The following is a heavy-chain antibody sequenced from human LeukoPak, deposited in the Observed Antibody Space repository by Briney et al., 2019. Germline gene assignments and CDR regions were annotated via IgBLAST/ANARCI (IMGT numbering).Heavy chain of an antibody. D-gene: IGHD5-18*01. CDR3: ARGPVDTAMVSDEFDY. Sequence: ASVKVSCKASGYTFTSYGISWVRQAPGQGLEWMGWISAYNGNTNCAQKLQGRVTMTTDTSTSTAYMELRSLRSDDTAVYYCARGPVDTAMVSDEFDYWGQGTLVTVSS. J-gene: IGHJ4*02. V-gene: IGHV1-18*01. CDR2: ISAYNGNT. CDR1: GYTFTSYG.